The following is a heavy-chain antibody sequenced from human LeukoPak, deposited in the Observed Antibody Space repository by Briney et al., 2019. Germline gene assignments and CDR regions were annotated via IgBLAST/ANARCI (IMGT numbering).Heavy chain of an antibody. D-gene: IGHD1-1*01. Sequence: PGGFLRLSCAASGFTFSSYAMHWVRQAPGKGLEWVAVISYDGSNKYYADSVKGRFTISRDNSKNTLYLQMNSLRAEDTAVYYCARDNSVQYYYYYYMDVWGKGTTVTVSS. V-gene: IGHV3-30*04. CDR2: ISYDGSNK. CDR1: GFTFSSYA. CDR3: ARDNSVQYYYYYYMDV. J-gene: IGHJ6*03.